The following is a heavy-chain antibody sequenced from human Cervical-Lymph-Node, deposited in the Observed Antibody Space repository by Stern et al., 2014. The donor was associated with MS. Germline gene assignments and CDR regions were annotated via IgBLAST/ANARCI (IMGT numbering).Heavy chain of an antibody. J-gene: IGHJ5*02. CDR1: GITFSQSA. CDR2: VVGLNGDT. V-gene: IGHV1-58*03. CDR3: ASERYTYYDDQRPPGGFGP. D-gene: IGHD5-18*01. Sequence: QLVESGPEVKKPGTSVKVSCKASGITFSQSAVQWLRQARGQRLEGIGGVVGLNGDTNYAQSFQERVAIARDMSTSTVYMELRSLRSEDTAVYYCASERYTYYDDQRPPGGFGPWGQGTLVTVSS.